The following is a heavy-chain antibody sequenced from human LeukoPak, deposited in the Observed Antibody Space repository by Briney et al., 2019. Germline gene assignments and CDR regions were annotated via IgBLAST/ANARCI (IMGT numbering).Heavy chain of an antibody. D-gene: IGHD2-2*01. CDR1: GGSISSGSYY. CDR3: AGVVPASVAFDI. V-gene: IGHV4-61*02. CDR2: IYTSGST. J-gene: IGHJ3*02. Sequence: PSETLSLTCTVSGGSISSGSYYWSWIRQPAGKGLEWIGRIYTSGSTNYNPSLKSRVTISVDTSKNQFSLKLSSVTAADTAVYYCAGVVPASVAFDIWGQGTMVTVSS.